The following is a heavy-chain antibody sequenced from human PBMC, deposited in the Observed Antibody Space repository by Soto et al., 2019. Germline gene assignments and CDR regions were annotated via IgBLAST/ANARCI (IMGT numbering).Heavy chain of an antibody. D-gene: IGHD5-18*01. J-gene: IGHJ4*02. CDR1: GFTFSSYA. V-gene: IGHV3-23*01. CDR2: ISGSGGST. CDR3: AKDLAFELWPTDLDY. Sequence: GGSLRLSCAASGFTFSSYAMSWVRQAPGKGLEWVSAISGSGGSTYYADSVKGRFTISRDNSKNTLYLQMNSLRAEDTAVYYCAKDLAFELWPTDLDYWGQGTLVTVSS.